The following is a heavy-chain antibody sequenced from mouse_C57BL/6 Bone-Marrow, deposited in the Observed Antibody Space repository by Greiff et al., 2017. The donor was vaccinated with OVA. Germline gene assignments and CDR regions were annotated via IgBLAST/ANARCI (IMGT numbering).Heavy chain of an antibody. CDR2: ISSGGSYT. V-gene: IGHV5-6*02. D-gene: IGHD1-1*01. Sequence: EVNVVESGGDLVKPGGSLKLSCAASGFTFSSYGMSWVRQTPDKRLEWVATISSGGSYTYYPDSVKGRFTISRDNAKNTLYLQMSSLKSEDTAMYYCARRGYYGSSWDYFDYWGQGTTLTVSS. CDR1: GFTFSSYG. CDR3: ARRGYYGSSWDYFDY. J-gene: IGHJ2*01.